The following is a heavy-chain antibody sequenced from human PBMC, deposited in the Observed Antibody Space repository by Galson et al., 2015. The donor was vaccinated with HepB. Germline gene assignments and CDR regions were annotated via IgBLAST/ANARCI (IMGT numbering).Heavy chain of an antibody. J-gene: IGHJ4*02. CDR3: AKASYYDGDEGAFDY. D-gene: IGHD3-3*01. CDR2: ISGSGGST. CDR1: GFTFSSYA. V-gene: IGHV3-23*01. Sequence: SLRLSCAASGFTFSSYAMSWVRQAPGKGLEWVSAISGSGGSTYYAGSVKGRFTISRDNSKNTLYLQMNSLRAEDTAVYYCAKASYYDGDEGAFDYWGQGTLVTVSS.